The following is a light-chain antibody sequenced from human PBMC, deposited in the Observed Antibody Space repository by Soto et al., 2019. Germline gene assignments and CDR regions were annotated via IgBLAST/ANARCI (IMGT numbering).Light chain of an antibody. CDR1: QSVSSSY. J-gene: IGKJ2*01. CDR3: QQYGSSPPYT. Sequence: EIVLTQSPGTLSLSPGESATLSCRASQSVSSSYLAWYQQKPGQAPRLLLYGASSRATGIPDRFSGSGSGTDFTLTISRLEPEDLAVYYCQQYGSSPPYTFGQGTKLEIK. CDR2: GAS. V-gene: IGKV3-20*01.